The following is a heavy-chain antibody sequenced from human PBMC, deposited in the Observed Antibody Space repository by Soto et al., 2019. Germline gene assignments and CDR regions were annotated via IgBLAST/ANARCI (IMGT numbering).Heavy chain of an antibody. Sequence: QVQLVQSGAEVKKPGASVKVSCKASGYTFTSYAMQWVRQAPGQRLEWMGWINAGNGNTKYSQKFQGRVTITSDTSASPDYMELSSLRSGDTAVYYCARDLGGWTDYWGQGTLVTVSS. CDR1: GYTFTSYA. V-gene: IGHV1-3*01. J-gene: IGHJ4*02. CDR3: ARDLGGWTDY. CDR2: INAGNGNT. D-gene: IGHD6-19*01.